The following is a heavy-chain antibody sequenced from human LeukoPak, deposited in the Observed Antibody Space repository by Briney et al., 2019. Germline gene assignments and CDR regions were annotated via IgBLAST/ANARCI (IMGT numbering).Heavy chain of an antibody. CDR2: ISSSSSYI. V-gene: IGHV3-21*01. D-gene: IGHD6-13*01. CDR1: GFTFSSYS. CDR3: ARGRIAAAGKYFDY. J-gene: IGHJ4*02. Sequence: KPGGSLRLSCAASGFTFSSYSMNWVRQAPGKGLEWVSSISSSSSYIYYADSVKGRFTISRDNAKNSLYLQMNSLRAEDTAVYCCARGRIAAAGKYFDYWGQGTLVTVSS.